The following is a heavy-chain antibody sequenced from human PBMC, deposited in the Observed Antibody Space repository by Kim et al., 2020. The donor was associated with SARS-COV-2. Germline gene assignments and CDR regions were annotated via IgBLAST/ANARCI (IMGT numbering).Heavy chain of an antibody. Sequence: GGSLRLSCAASGFTFSDYWMHWVRQAPGKGLVWVSRINNDGTTTRYADSVKGRFTISRDNAKNTLYLQMNSLRAEDMAVYYCARLYCSGGSCLPPDYWGQGTLVTVSS. J-gene: IGHJ4*02. CDR2: INNDGTTT. CDR3: ARLYCSGGSCLPPDY. D-gene: IGHD2-15*01. CDR1: GFTFSDYW. V-gene: IGHV3-74*01.